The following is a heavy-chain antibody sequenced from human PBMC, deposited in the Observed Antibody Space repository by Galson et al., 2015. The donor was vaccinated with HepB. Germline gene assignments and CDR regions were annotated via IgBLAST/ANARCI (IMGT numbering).Heavy chain of an antibody. V-gene: IGHV3-23*01. CDR2: IGRSGGGI. Sequence: SLRLSCAVSGFTFSNSAMSWVRQAPGKGLEWVSGIGRSGGGIHYADSVTGRFTISRDNSKNTLYLQMNSLRVEDTALYYCAKIRAAYYESIDYWGQGTLVTVSS. J-gene: IGHJ4*02. CDR1: GFTFSNSA. D-gene: IGHD3-3*01. CDR3: AKIRAAYYESIDY.